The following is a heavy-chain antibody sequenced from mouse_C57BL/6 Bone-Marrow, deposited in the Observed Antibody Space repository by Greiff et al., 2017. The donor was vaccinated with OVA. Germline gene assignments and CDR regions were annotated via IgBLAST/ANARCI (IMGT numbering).Heavy chain of an antibody. CDR2: INYDGSRT. D-gene: IGHD1-1*01. V-gene: IGHV5-16*01. Sequence: EVKLMESEGGLVQPGSSMKLSCTASGFTFSDYYMAWVRQVPEKGLEWVANINYDGSRTYYLDSLKSRFIISRDNAKNILYLQMSSLKSEDTATYYCARGCYYVSSRYWYFDVWGTGTTVTVSS. CDR3: ARGCYYVSSRYWYFDV. J-gene: IGHJ1*03. CDR1: GFTFSDYY.